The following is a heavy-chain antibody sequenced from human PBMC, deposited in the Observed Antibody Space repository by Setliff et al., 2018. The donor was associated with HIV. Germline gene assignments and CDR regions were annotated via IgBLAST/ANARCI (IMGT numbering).Heavy chain of an antibody. CDR2: TSYDGNNK. J-gene: IGHJ2*01. Sequence: SGGSLRLSCAASGFSFSTSAMHWVRQAPGKGLEWVAVTSYDGNNKYYADSVKGRFTISRDNSKNTLYLQMNSLRPEDTAVYYCARAPSSYGRSYWYFDLWGRGTLVTV. CDR3: ARAPSSYGRSYWYFDL. V-gene: IGHV3-30*04. CDR1: GFSFSTSA. D-gene: IGHD1-26*01.